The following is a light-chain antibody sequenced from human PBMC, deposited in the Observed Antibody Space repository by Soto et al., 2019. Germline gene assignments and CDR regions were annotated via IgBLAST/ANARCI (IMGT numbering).Light chain of an antibody. CDR2: AAS. Sequence: DIQMTQSPSSLSASVGDRVTITCRASQTISSYLNWYQQILGKAPKLLIYAASSLQSGVPSRFSGSGSGTDFTLTISSLQPADFATYYCQQSYSTPLTFGGGTKVEI. CDR3: QQSYSTPLT. CDR1: QTISSY. J-gene: IGKJ4*01. V-gene: IGKV1-39*01.